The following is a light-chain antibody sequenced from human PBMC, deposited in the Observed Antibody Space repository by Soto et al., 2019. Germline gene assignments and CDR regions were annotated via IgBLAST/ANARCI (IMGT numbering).Light chain of an antibody. CDR2: GAS. J-gene: IGKJ2*01. CDR3: QQYDGSPPYT. CDR1: QSISSSY. Sequence: VLTQSPGTLSLSPGERAAISCRASQSISSSYLAWYQHKPGQAPRLLIYGASSRATGIPHRFSGSGSGTAFTLTISRLEPEDCGVYYCQQYDGSPPYTFGQGTRLEIK. V-gene: IGKV3-20*01.